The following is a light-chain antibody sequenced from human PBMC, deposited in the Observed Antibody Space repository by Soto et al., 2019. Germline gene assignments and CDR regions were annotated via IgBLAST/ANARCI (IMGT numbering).Light chain of an antibody. J-gene: IGLJ1*01. CDR2: GNS. Sequence: QSVLTQPPSVSGAPGQTVTISCAGSSSNIGPGFDVHWYQQVSGAAPKLLIYGNSNRPSGVPDRFSGSRSGTSASLAITGLQPEDEADCYCQSYDSSMRGSVFGPGTKVTVL. CDR3: QSYDSSMRGSV. V-gene: IGLV1-40*01. CDR1: SSNIGPGFD.